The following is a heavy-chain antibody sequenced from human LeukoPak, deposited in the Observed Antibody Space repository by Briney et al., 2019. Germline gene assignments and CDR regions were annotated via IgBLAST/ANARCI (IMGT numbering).Heavy chain of an antibody. Sequence: ASVKVSCKTSGYTFSDYYIHWVRQAPGQGFEWMGWINPNSGGTNYAEKFQGRVTMTRDTSITTAYMDLSRLRSDDTAVYYCARDNSVGDNAWWFDPWGQGTLVTVSS. V-gene: IGHV1-2*02. J-gene: IGHJ5*02. CDR3: ARDNSVGDNAWWFDP. D-gene: IGHD1-26*01. CDR1: GYTFSDYY. CDR2: INPNSGGT.